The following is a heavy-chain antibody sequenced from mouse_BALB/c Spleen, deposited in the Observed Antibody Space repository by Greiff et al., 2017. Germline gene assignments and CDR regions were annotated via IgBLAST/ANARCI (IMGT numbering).Heavy chain of an antibody. J-gene: IGHJ2*01. D-gene: IGHD1-2*01. Sequence: QVQLKESGAELAKPGASVKMSCKASGYTFTSYWMHWVKQRPGQGLEWIGYINPSTGYTEYNQKFKDKAALTADKSSSTAYMQLSSLTSEDSAVYYCARNYGYVYWGQGTTLTVSS. CDR2: INPSTGYT. CDR1: GYTFTSYW. CDR3: ARNYGYVY. V-gene: IGHV1-7*01.